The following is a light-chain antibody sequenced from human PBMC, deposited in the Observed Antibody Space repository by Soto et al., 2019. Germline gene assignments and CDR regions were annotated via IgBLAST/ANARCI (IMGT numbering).Light chain of an antibody. Sequence: QSVLTQPPSASGSPGQSVTISCTGVSSDVGGYDYVSWYQQHPGKPPKLIIYEVTQRPPGVPDRFSGSKSGNTASLTVSGLQADDEAEYFCSSYAASTKIVFGTGTKVTVL. CDR2: EVT. J-gene: IGLJ1*01. CDR3: SSYAASTKIV. V-gene: IGLV2-8*01. CDR1: SSDVGGYDY.